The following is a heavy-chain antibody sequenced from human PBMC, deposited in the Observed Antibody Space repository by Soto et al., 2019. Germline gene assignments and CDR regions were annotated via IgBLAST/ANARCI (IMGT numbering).Heavy chain of an antibody. CDR3: ARHQGSTGPDQ. D-gene: IGHD3-10*01. CDR1: GASIGSGGC. CDR2: IFHDGNT. Sequence: PSETLSLTCAVCGASIGSGGCWSWVRQPTGKRLEWIAEIFHDGNTNYSPSLKSRVTISVDKSQNQFSLNVYSVTAADTAVYCARHQGSTGPDQWGQRTLVAVSP. V-gene: IGHV4-4*02. J-gene: IGHJ5*02.